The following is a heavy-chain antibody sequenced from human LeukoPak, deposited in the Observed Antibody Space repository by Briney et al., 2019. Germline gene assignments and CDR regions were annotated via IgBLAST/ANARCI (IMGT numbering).Heavy chain of an antibody. CDR2: ISYDGSNK. Sequence: PGGSLRLSCAASGFTFSSYAMHWVRQAPGKGLEWVAVISYDGSNKYYTDSVKGRFTISRDNSKNTVHLQMSSLRAEDTALYYCVKDRCDRNTCPEVWGQGTLVTVSS. V-gene: IGHV3-30-3*01. D-gene: IGHD3-16*02. CDR3: VKDRCDRNTCPEV. CDR1: GFTFSSYA. J-gene: IGHJ4*02.